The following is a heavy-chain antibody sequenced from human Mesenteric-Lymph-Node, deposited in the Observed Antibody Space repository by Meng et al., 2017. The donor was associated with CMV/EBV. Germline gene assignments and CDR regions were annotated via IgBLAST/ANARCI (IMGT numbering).Heavy chain of an antibody. D-gene: IGHD1-26*01. J-gene: IGHJ4*02. CDR3: AKVEVGWAKKSGSYVAGSDY. CDR1: GFTFSSYE. CDR2: ISSSGSTI. V-gene: IGHV3-48*03. Sequence: GGSLRLSCAASGFTFSSYEMNWVRQAPGKGLEWVSYISSSGSTIYYADSVKGRFTISRDNSKNTLYLQMNSLRAEDTAVYYCAKVEVGWAKKSGSYVAGSDYWGQGTLVTVSS.